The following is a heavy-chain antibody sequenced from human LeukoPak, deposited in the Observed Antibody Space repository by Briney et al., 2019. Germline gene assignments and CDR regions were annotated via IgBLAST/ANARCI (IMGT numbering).Heavy chain of an antibody. Sequence: GGSLRLSCAASGFTFSSSAMSWVRQAPGKGLEWVAHINPDGRDTYYVDSVKGRFTISRDNAQNSMYLQMNSLRVEDTAVYYCTSWGDTTAEYFQRWGQGTLVTVSS. D-gene: IGHD2-21*02. CDR1: GFTFSSSA. V-gene: IGHV3-7*01. CDR3: TSWGDTTAEYFQR. CDR2: INPDGRDT. J-gene: IGHJ1*01.